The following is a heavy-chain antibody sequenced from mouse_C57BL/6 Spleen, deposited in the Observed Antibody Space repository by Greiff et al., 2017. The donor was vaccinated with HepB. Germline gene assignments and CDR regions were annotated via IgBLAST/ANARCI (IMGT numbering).Heavy chain of an antibody. Sequence: QVQLQQPGAELVKPGASVKLSCKASGYTFTSYWMQWVKQRPGQGLEWIGEIDPSDSYTNYNQKFKGKATLTVDTSSSTAYMQLSSLTSEDSAVYYCARGRLPHYFDYWGQGTTLTVSS. J-gene: IGHJ2*01. CDR1: GYTFTSYW. CDR2: IDPSDSYT. D-gene: IGHD3-2*02. V-gene: IGHV1-50*01. CDR3: ARGRLPHYFDY.